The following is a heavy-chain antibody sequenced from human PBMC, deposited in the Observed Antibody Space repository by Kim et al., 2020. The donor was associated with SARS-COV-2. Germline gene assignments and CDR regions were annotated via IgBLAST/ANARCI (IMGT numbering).Heavy chain of an antibody. Sequence: GGSLRLSCAASGFTFDDYAMHWVRQAPGKGLEWVSGISWNSGSIGYADSVKGRFTISRDNAKNSLYLQMNSLRAEDTALYYCASQGFGELSMDVWGQGTTVTVSS. CDR3: ASQGFGELSMDV. CDR1: GFTFDDYA. V-gene: IGHV3-9*01. J-gene: IGHJ6*02. CDR2: ISWNSGSI. D-gene: IGHD3-10*01.